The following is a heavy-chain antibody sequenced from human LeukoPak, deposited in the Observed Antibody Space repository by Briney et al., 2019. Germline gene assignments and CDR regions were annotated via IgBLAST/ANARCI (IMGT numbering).Heavy chain of an antibody. CDR3: ARGVIAAAEHFDY. CDR2: INHSGST. J-gene: IGHJ4*02. V-gene: IGHV4-34*01. CDR1: GGSFSGYY. D-gene: IGHD6-13*01. Sequence: PSETLSLTCAVYGGSFSGYYWSWIRQPPGKGLEWIGEINHSGSTNYNPSLESRVTISVDTSKNQFSLKLSSVTAADTAVYYCARGVIAAAEHFDYWGQGTLVTVSS.